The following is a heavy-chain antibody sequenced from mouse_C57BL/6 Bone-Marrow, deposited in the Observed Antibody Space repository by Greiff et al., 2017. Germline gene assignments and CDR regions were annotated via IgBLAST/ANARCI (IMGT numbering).Heavy chain of an antibody. CDR1: GYTFTSYW. V-gene: IGHV1-72*01. D-gene: IGHD1-1*01. J-gene: IGHJ1*03. Sequence: QVHVKQPGAELVKPGASVKLSCKASGYTFTSYWMHWVKQRPGRGLEWIGRIDPNSGGTKYNEKFKSKATLTVDKPSSTAYMQLSSLTSEDSAVXYCARSYYGSSYEDWYFDVWGTGTTVTVSS. CDR2: IDPNSGGT. CDR3: ARSYYGSSYEDWYFDV.